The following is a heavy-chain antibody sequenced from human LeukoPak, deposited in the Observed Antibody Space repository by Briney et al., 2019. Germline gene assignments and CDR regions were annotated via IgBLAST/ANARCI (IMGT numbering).Heavy chain of an antibody. D-gene: IGHD5-18*01. CDR3: ASDGYSYGYEDELYFTTFDY. Sequence: PSQTLSLTCTVSGGSISSGSYYWSWIRQPAGKGLEWIGYIYYSGSTNYNPSLKSRVTISVDTSKNQFSLKLSSVTPADTAVYYCASDGYSYGYEDELYFTTFDYWGQGTLVTVSS. CDR2: IYYSGST. J-gene: IGHJ4*02. CDR1: GGSISSGSYY. V-gene: IGHV4-61*10.